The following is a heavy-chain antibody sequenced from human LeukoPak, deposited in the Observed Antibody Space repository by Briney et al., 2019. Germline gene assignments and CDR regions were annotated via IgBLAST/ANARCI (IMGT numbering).Heavy chain of an antibody. J-gene: IGHJ3*02. D-gene: IGHD1-26*01. CDR2: ISGSGGTT. CDR1: GFTFSSYA. CDR3: AKDFSVWGSYLAFDI. V-gene: IGHV3-23*01. Sequence: GGSLRLSCAASGFTFSSYAMSWVRQAPGKGLEWVSAISGSGGTTYYADSVKGRFTISRDNSKNTLYLQMNSLRAEDTAVYYCAKDFSVWGSYLAFDIWGQGTMVTVSS.